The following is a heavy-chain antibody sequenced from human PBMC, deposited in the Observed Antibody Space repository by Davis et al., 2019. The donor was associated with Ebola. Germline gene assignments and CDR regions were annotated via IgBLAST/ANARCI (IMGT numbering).Heavy chain of an antibody. D-gene: IGHD1-1*01. J-gene: IGHJ4*02. Sequence: GGSLRLSCAASGFTFSSYSMNWVRQAPGKGLEWVSYISSGSSTIYYADSVKGRFTISRDNAKNSLFLQMNSLRVEDTAVYYCARGRGTTNTPRGRFDYWGQGALVTVSS. CDR3: ARGRGTTNTPRGRFDY. CDR1: GFTFSSYS. V-gene: IGHV3-48*01. CDR2: ISSGSSTI.